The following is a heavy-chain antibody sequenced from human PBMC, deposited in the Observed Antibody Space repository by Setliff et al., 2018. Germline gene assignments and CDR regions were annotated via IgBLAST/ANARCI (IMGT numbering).Heavy chain of an antibody. CDR1: DGAFSTYY. Sequence: PSETLSLTCDVYDGAFSTYYWTWIRQPPGKGLEWIGEINHRGSTNYSPSLRSRVTMSVDTSKKQLSLKLSTVTAADTAVYYCARGRSYRVRSGQLLRYFDTWGQGTLVTVSS. CDR3: ARGRSYRVRSGQLLRYFDT. D-gene: IGHD3-16*01. J-gene: IGHJ4*02. CDR2: INHRGST. V-gene: IGHV4-34*01.